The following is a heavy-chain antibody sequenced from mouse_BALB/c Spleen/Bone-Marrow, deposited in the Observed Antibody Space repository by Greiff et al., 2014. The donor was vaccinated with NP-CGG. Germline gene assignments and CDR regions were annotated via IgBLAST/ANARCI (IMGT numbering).Heavy chain of an antibody. Sequence: VHLQQSGAELVRSGASVKLSCTASGFNIKDYYMHWVKQRPEQGLEWIGWIDPENGDTEYAPKFQGKATMTADTSSNTAYLQLSSLTSEDTAVYYCNGNYYAMDYWGQGTSVTVSS. CDR2: IDPENGDT. V-gene: IGHV14-4*02. J-gene: IGHJ4*01. CDR1: GFNIKDYY. D-gene: IGHD2-1*01. CDR3: NGNYYAMDY.